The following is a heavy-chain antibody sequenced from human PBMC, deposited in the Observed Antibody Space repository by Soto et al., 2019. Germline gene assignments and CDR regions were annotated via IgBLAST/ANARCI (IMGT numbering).Heavy chain of an antibody. Sequence: SETLSLTCAVSGGSFTSNNWWTWVRQPPGQGLEWIGEIYRTGSTNYNPSLKSRVTISLDKSENQLSLKVTSLTAADTAVYYCASRDPGTSVDYWGQGTLVTVSS. V-gene: IGHV4-4*02. CDR3: ASRDPGTSVDY. CDR2: IYRTGST. CDR1: GGSFTSNNW. J-gene: IGHJ4*02. D-gene: IGHD1-7*01.